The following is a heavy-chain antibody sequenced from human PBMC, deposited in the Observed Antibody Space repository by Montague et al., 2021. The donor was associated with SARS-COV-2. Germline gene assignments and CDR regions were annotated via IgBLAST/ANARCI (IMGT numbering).Heavy chain of an antibody. Sequence: SETLSLTCAVYGGSFCDDHWSWIRQPPGKGLEWIGDIKQSGSTNYNPSLKSRGAISVDTSKNQFSLKLTSVTAADTAVYFCARGHLSVSMIVVVFTSASYYFDYWGQGAQVTVSS. CDR3: ARGHLSVSMIVVVFTSASYYFDY. CDR1: GGSFCDDH. V-gene: IGHV4-34*01. CDR2: IKQSGST. D-gene: IGHD3-22*01. J-gene: IGHJ4*02.